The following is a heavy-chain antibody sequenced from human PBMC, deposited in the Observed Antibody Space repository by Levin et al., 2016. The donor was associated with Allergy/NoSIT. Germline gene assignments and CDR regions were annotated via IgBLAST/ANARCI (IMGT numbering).Heavy chain of an antibody. Sequence: SVKVSCKASGYTSTSYYMHWVRQAPGQGLEWMGGIIPIFGTANYAQKFQGRVTITADESTSTAYMELSSLRSEDTAVYYCARFGSNPAVGYYYMDVWGKGTTVTVSS. V-gene: IGHV1-69*13. D-gene: IGHD3-10*01. CDR2: IIPIFGTA. CDR1: GYTSTSYY. CDR3: ARFGSNPAVGYYYMDV. J-gene: IGHJ6*03.